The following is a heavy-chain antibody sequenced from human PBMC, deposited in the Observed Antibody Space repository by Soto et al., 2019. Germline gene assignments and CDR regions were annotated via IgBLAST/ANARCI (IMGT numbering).Heavy chain of an antibody. J-gene: IGHJ3*02. CDR1: GFTFSSYD. CDR3: ARVGGPDAFDI. CDR2: IGTAGDT. D-gene: IGHD2-15*01. V-gene: IGHV3-13*04. Sequence: PGGSLRLSCAASGFTFSSYDMHWVRQATGKGLEWVSAIGTAGDTYYPGSVKGRFTISRENAKNSLYLQMNSLRAGDTAVYYCARVGGPDAFDIWGQGTMVTVSS.